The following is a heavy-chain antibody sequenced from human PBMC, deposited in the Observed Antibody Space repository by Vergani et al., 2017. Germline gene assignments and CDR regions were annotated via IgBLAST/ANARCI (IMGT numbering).Heavy chain of an antibody. Sequence: EVQLVESGGGLVQPGGSLRLSCAASGFTFSSYWMHWVRQAPGKGLVWVSRINRDGSSTSYADSVKGRFTISRDNAKNTLYLQMNSLRAEDTAVYYCAIGRIGGSGTTYYYYGMDVWGQGTTVTVSS. D-gene: IGHD1-26*01. CDR1: GFTFSSYW. J-gene: IGHJ6*02. V-gene: IGHV3-74*01. CDR2: INRDGSST. CDR3: AIGRIGGSGTTYYYYGMDV.